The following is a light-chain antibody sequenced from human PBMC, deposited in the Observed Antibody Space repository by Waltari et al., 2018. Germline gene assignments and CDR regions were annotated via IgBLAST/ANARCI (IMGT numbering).Light chain of an antibody. J-gene: IGKJ5*01. CDR3: QQSYIPPIT. CDR1: QSISRY. CDR2: AAS. Sequence: DIQMTQSQSSLSASVGDRVIITCRASQSISRYLNWYQQKPGEAPKLLIYAASSLQSGVPSTFSGAGSGTDFTLTISSLQPEDFATYFCQQSYIPPITFGQGTRLDIK. V-gene: IGKV1-39*01.